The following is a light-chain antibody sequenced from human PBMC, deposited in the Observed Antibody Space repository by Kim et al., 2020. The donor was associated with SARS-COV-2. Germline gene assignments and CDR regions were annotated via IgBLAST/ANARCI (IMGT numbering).Light chain of an antibody. V-gene: IGKV1-9*01. J-gene: IGKJ4*01. CDR1: QGISKY. Sequence: SASVGCRVTITCRASQGISKYLVWYQQKPGKAPNLLIYGASTLQSGDPSRFSSVGSGTEFTLTISSLQPEDFATYYCHQLYSYPLTFGGGTKLGI. CDR3: HQLYSYPLT. CDR2: GAS.